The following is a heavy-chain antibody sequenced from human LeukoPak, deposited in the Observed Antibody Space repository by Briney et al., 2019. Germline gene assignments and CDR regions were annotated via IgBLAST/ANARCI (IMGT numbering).Heavy chain of an antibody. J-gene: IGHJ4*02. V-gene: IGHV1-18*01. D-gene: IGHD5-18*01. CDR3: ARGGLWARGGYFDY. CDR2: ISAYNGNT. Sequence: ASVKVSCKASGGTFSSYAISWVRQGPGQGLEWMGWISAYNGNTNYAQKLQGRVTMTTDTSTSTAYMELRSLRSDDTAVYYCARGGLWARGGYFDYWGQGTLVTVSS. CDR1: GGTFSSYA.